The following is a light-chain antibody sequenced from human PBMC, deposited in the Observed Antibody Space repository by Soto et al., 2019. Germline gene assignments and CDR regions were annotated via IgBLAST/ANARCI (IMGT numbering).Light chain of an antibody. V-gene: IGKV1-9*01. CDR1: QGISSY. CDR2: TAS. J-gene: IGKJ4*01. Sequence: DIQLTQSPSFLSASVGDRVTITCRASQGISSYLAWCQQKPGKAPKLLIYTASTLQYGVPSRFSGSGSGTDFTLTISSLQPEDSATYYCQQLNGYPLTFGGGTKVEVK. CDR3: QQLNGYPLT.